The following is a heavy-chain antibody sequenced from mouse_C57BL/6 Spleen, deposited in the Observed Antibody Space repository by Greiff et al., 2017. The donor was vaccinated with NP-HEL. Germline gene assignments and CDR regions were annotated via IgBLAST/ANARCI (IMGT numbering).Heavy chain of an antibody. Sequence: VQLQQSGAELVKPGASVKISCKASGYAFSSYWMNWVKQRPGKGLEWIGQIYPGDGDTNYNGRFKGKATLTADKSSSTAYMQLSSLTSEDSAVYFCPISPSDWYFDVWGTRTTVTVSS. V-gene: IGHV1-80*01. CDR3: PISPSDWYFDV. J-gene: IGHJ1*03. CDR1: GYAFSSYW. CDR2: IYPGDGDT.